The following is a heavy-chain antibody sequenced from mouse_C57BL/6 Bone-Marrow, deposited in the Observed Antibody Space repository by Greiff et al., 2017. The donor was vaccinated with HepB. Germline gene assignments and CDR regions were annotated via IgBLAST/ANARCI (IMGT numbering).Heavy chain of an antibody. Sequence: QVTLKESGPGILQPSQTLSLTCSFSGFSLSTFGMGVGWIRQPSGKGLEWLAHIWWDDDKYYNPALKSRLTISKVTSKNQVFLKIANVDTADTATYYCARIVRLLRYPYWYFDVWGTGTTVTVSS. V-gene: IGHV8-8*01. CDR2: IWWDDDK. CDR1: GFSLSTFGMG. J-gene: IGHJ1*03. CDR3: ARIVRLLRYPYWYFDV. D-gene: IGHD1-1*01.